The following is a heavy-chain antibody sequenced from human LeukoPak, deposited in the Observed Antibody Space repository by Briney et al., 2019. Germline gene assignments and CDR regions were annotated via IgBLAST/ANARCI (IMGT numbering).Heavy chain of an antibody. J-gene: IGHJ4*02. CDR1: GFTFSSYS. CDR2: ISHDGSNK. V-gene: IGHV3-30*03. Sequence: PGGSLRLSCAASGFTFSSYSMNWVRQAPGKGLEWVAVISHDGSNKYYADSVKGRFTISRDNSKNTLYLQMNSLRAEDTAVYYCARDDSSGYDPHFDYWGQGTLVTVSS. CDR3: ARDDSSGYDPHFDY. D-gene: IGHD3-22*01.